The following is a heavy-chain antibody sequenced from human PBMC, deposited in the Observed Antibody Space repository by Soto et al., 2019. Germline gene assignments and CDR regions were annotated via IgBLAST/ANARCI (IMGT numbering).Heavy chain of an antibody. CDR2: INPNSGGT. D-gene: IGHD6-13*01. CDR1: GYTFTGYY. Sequence: ASVKVSCKASGYTFTGYYMHWVRQAPGQGLEWMGWINPNSGGTNYAQKFQGWVTMTRDTSISTAYMELSRLRSDGTAVYYCASGSPSIAAAGHYYYYGMDVWGQGTTVTVSS. CDR3: ASGSPSIAAAGHYYYYGMDV. V-gene: IGHV1-2*04. J-gene: IGHJ6*02.